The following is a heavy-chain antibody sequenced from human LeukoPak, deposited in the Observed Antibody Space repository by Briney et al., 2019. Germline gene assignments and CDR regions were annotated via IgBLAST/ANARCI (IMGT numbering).Heavy chain of an antibody. Sequence: GGSLRLSCTVSGFTVSSNSMSWVRQAPGKGLEWVSFIYSDNTHYADSVKGRFTISRDNAKNSLYLQMNSLRAEDTAVYYCAELGITMIGGVWGKGTTVTISS. CDR2: IYSDNT. V-gene: IGHV3-53*01. J-gene: IGHJ6*04. CDR3: AELGITMIGGV. D-gene: IGHD3-10*02. CDR1: GFTVSSNS.